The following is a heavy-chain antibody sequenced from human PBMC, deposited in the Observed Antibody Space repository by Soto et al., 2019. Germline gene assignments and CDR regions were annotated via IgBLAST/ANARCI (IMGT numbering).Heavy chain of an antibody. V-gene: IGHV3-43*01. CDR1: GFPFDDYT. CDR2: ISWDGGST. D-gene: IGHD7-27*01. J-gene: IGHJ6*02. CDR3: AKDLLTGRTLYYYGMDV. Sequence: GSLRLSCAASGFPFDDYTMHWVRQAPGKGLEWVALISWDGGSTYYADSVKGRFTISRDNSKNSLYLQMNSLRTEDTALYYCAKDLLTGRTLYYYGMDVWGQGTTVTVSS.